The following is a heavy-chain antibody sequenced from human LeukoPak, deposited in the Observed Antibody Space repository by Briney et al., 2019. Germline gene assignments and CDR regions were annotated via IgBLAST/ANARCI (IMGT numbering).Heavy chain of an antibody. Sequence: GASVKLSCRASGYPFTSYGISWVRQPSGPGVVWMGWISAYNGNTNYAQKLQGRVTMTTDTSTSTAYMELRSLRSDDTAVYYCARVLAAGSGSYRYWGQGTLVTVSS. CDR3: ARVLAAGSGSYRY. J-gene: IGHJ4*02. D-gene: IGHD3-10*01. CDR2: ISAYNGNT. CDR1: GYPFTSYG. V-gene: IGHV1-18*04.